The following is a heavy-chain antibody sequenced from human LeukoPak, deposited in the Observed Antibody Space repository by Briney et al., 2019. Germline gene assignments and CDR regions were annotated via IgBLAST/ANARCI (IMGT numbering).Heavy chain of an antibody. Sequence: GGSLRLSCAASGFTFSSYVMHWVRQAPGTGLEWVANIKQDGSEKYYVDSVKGRFTISRDNAKNSLYLQMNSLRAEDTAVYYCARNTVLLWFGEPSGDAFDIWGQGTMVTVSS. CDR1: GFTFSSYV. CDR3: ARNTVLLWFGEPSGDAFDI. V-gene: IGHV3-7*01. J-gene: IGHJ3*02. D-gene: IGHD3-10*01. CDR2: IKQDGSEK.